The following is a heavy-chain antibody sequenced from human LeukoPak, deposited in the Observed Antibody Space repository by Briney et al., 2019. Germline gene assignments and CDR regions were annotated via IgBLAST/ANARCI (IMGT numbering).Heavy chain of an antibody. D-gene: IGHD3-9*01. CDR2: ISSSDSTT. V-gene: IGHV3-48*02. CDR1: GFRFSDYS. Sequence: PGGSLRLSCEASGFRFSDYSMNWVRQTPGKGLEWISYISSSDSTTYYTDSVRGRFTISRDNAKSSLYLLMNSLRDEDTGIYYCARNTIFHPWGQGTLGTASS. J-gene: IGHJ5*02. CDR3: ARNTIFHP.